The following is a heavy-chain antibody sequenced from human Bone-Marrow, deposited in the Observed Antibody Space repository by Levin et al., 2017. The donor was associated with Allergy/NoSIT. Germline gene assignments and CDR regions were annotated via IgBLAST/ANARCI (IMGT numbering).Heavy chain of an antibody. Sequence: GGSLRLSCAASGFTFSSYAMHWVRQAPGKGLEWVAVISYDGSNKYYADSVKGRFTISRDNSKNTLYLQMNSLRAEDTAVYYCARGQVDTAMGPYWGQGTLVTVSS. V-gene: IGHV3-30-3*01. CDR2: ISYDGSNK. D-gene: IGHD5-18*01. CDR1: GFTFSSYA. CDR3: ARGQVDTAMGPY. J-gene: IGHJ4*02.